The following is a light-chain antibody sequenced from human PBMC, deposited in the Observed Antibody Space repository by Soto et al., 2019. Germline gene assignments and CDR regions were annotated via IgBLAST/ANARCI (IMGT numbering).Light chain of an antibody. CDR1: SSNIGAGYD. J-gene: IGLJ1*01. V-gene: IGLV1-40*01. CDR2: GNS. CDR3: QSYDSSLSSYV. Sequence: QSVLTQPPSVSGAPGQWVTISCTGNSSNIGAGYDVHWYQQLPGTAPKLLIYGNSNRPSGVPDRFSGSKSGTSASLAITGLQAEVEVDYYCQSYDSSLSSYVFGTGTKLTVL.